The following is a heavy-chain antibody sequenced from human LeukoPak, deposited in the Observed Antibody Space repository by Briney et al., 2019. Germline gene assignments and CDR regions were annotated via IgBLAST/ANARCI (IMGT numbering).Heavy chain of an antibody. D-gene: IGHD5-18*01. J-gene: IGHJ4*02. CDR3: ARASSDDTAMATPFAY. Sequence: SVKVSCKASGGTFSNYAINWVRQAPGQGLEWMGGITPICGTANYLQKFQGRVTITADKSTSTAYMELSRLRSEDTAIYYCARASSDDTAMATPFAYWGQGTLVTVSS. V-gene: IGHV1-69*06. CDR2: ITPICGTA. CDR1: GGTFSNYA.